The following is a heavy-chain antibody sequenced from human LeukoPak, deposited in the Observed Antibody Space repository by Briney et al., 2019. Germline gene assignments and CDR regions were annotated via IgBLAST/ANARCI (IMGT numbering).Heavy chain of an antibody. CDR2: INPNSGGT. CDR3: ARPHDYGDYYYYMDV. D-gene: IGHD4-17*01. Sequence: ASVKVSCKASGYTFIGYYMHWVRQAPGQGLEWMGWINPNSGGTNYAQKLHGRVIMTRDTAIRKAYMELSELSADDTAVYYCARPHDYGDYYYYMDVWGKGTTVTISS. J-gene: IGHJ6*03. CDR1: GYTFIGYY. V-gene: IGHV1-2*02.